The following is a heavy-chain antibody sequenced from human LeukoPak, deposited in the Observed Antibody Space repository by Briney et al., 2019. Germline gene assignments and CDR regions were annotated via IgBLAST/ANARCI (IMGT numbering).Heavy chain of an antibody. D-gene: IGHD2-2*01. CDR3: AKDKGVVVPPGWYFDL. V-gene: IGHV3-9*01. J-gene: IGHJ2*01. CDR1: GFTFDDCA. CDR2: ISWNSGSI. Sequence: GGSLRLSCAASGFTFDDCAMHWVRQAPGKGLEWVSGISWNSGSIGYADSVKGRFTISRDNAKNSLYLQMNSLRDEDTALYYCAKDKGVVVPPGWYFDLWGRGTLVTVSS.